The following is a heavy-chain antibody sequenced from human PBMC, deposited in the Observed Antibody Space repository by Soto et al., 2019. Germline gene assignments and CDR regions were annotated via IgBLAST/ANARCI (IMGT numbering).Heavy chain of an antibody. Sequence: QVQLVQSGAEVKKPGASVKVSCKASGYTFTSYGISWVRQAPGQGLEWMGWISAYNGNTNYAQKLQGRVTMTTDTSTSTAYMELRSLRSDDTAVYYCARDPSIAVAGKAFDWFDPWGQGTLVTVSS. CDR2: ISAYNGNT. CDR3: ARDPSIAVAGKAFDWFDP. D-gene: IGHD6-19*01. CDR1: GYTFTSYG. J-gene: IGHJ5*02. V-gene: IGHV1-18*04.